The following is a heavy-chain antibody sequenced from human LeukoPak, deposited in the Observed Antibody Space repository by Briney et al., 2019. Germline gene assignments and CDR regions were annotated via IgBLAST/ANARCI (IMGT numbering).Heavy chain of an antibody. D-gene: IGHD3-22*01. Sequence: PGGSLRLSCAASGFTFSDAWMIWIRQTPGKGLEWVGRIKPKTEGGTTDYAAPVKGRFTISRDDSNSTLFPQMNGLKTEDTAVYYCATQGLLDAFDVWGQGTMVVVSS. CDR1: GFTFSDAW. J-gene: IGHJ3*01. CDR3: ATQGLLDAFDV. CDR2: IKPKTEGGTT. V-gene: IGHV3-15*01.